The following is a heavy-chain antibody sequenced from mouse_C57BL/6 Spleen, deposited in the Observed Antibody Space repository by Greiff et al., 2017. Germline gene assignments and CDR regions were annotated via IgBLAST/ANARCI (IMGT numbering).Heavy chain of an antibody. CDR3: ARKKAGAYWYFDV. CDR2: IDPSDSYT. CDR1: GYTFTSYW. J-gene: IGHJ1*03. Sequence: VKLQQPGAELVRPGTSVKLSCKASGYTFTSYWMHWVKQRPGQGLEWIGVIDPSDSYTNYNQKFKGKATLTVDTSSSTAYMQLSSLTSEDSAVYYCARKKAGAYWYFDVWGTGTTVTVSS. D-gene: IGHD3-2*02. V-gene: IGHV1-59*01.